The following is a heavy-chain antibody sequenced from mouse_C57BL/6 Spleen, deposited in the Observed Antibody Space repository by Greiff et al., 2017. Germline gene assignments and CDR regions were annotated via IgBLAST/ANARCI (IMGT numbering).Heavy chain of an antibody. CDR3: ARGITTVVDGTDMGG. D-gene: IGHD1-1*01. J-gene: IGHJ4*01. CDR1: GYAFTNYL. V-gene: IGHV1-54*01. CDR2: IIPGSGGT. Sequence: LVESGAELVRPGTSVKVSCKASGYAFTNYLISWVNQTPGQGLEWIGVIIPGSGGTYYNEKFKGKATLTADTSSSTAYMQLSSLTSEDSAVDSCARGITTVVDGTDMGGWGKGTTVT.